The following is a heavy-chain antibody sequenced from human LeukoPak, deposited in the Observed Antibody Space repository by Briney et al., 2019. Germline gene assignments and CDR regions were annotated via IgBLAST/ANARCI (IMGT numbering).Heavy chain of an antibody. CDR2: FDPEYVET. CDR1: GYALSESS. D-gene: IGHD5-24*01. V-gene: IGHV1-24*01. Sequence: ASVKVSCKVSGYALSESSIHWVRQTPGEGFEWMGGFDPEYVETTYAQKFRGRVTMTEDTSTDTAYMELINLRSDDTAVYYCVSDRSDGGYAESNGYPTFGLWGRGTLVTVSS. J-gene: IGHJ2*01. CDR3: VSDRSDGGYAESNGYPTFGL.